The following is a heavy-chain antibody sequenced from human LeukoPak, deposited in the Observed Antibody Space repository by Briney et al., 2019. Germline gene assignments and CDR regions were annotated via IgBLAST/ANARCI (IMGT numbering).Heavy chain of an antibody. D-gene: IGHD1-26*01. CDR2: IIPIFGTA. CDR3: ARVNILAGALDY. V-gene: IGHV1-69*05. CDR1: GGTFSSYA. J-gene: IGHJ4*02. Sequence: ASVKVSCKASGGTFSSYAISWVRQAPGQGLEWMGRIIPIFGTANYAQKFQGRVTITTDESTSTAYMELSSLRSEDTAVYYCARVNILAGALDYWGQGTLVTVSS.